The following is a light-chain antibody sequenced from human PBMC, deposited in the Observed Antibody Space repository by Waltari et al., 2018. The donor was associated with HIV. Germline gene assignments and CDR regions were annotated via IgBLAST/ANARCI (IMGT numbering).Light chain of an antibody. Sequence: EIVLTQSPATLSLSPGERATLSCRASQSISSSLAWYQQKPGQAPRLLIYDASNRATGIPARFSGSGSGTDFTLTISSLEPDDFVVYYWLQRNSWPQTFGQGTKLEI. CDR1: QSISSS. J-gene: IGKJ2*01. V-gene: IGKV3-11*01. CDR3: LQRNSWPQT. CDR2: DAS.